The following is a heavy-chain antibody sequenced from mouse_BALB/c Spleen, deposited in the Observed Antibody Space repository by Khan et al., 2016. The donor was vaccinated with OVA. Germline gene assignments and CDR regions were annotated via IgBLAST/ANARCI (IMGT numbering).Heavy chain of an antibody. CDR1: GFSITSDYA. CDR2: ISYSGTT. D-gene: IGHD1-2*01. Sequence: EVQLQESGPGLVKPSQSLSLTCTVTGFSITSDYAWNWIRQFPGNKLEWMGYISYSGTTSYNPSLKSRISFTRDTSKNQFFLQLISVTTEDTATYYCARSLYHYYAYAMDYWGQGTSVTVSS. CDR3: ARSLYHYYAYAMDY. V-gene: IGHV3-2*02. J-gene: IGHJ4*01.